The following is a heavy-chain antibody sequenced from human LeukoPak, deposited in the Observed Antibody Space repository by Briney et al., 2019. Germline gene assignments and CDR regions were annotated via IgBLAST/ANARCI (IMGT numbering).Heavy chain of an antibody. CDR2: VTGPGDTT. CDR3: AKGAALDV. D-gene: IGHD3-16*01. J-gene: IGHJ4*02. V-gene: IGHV3-23*01. Sequence: GGSLRLSCAASGFGFTNYAMNWVRQAPGKGLEWVSAVTGPGDTTYYADSVKGRFFVSREDSKTTVYLQMNSLRVEDTAIYYCAKGAALDVWGQGTLVTVCS. CDR1: GFGFTNYA.